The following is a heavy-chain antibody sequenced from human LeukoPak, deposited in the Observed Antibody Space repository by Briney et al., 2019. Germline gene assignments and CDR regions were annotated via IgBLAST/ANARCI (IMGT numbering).Heavy chain of an antibody. J-gene: IGHJ6*04. V-gene: IGHV4-34*01. CDR3: ARGMVRGVMGHYYGMDV. Sequence: SETLSLTCAVYGGSFSGYYWSWIRQPPGKGLEWIGEVNHSGSTNYNPSLKSRVTISVDTSKNQFSLKLSSVTAADTAVYYCARGMVRGVMGHYYGMDVWGKGTTVTVSS. CDR2: VNHSGST. D-gene: IGHD3-10*01. CDR1: GGSFSGYY.